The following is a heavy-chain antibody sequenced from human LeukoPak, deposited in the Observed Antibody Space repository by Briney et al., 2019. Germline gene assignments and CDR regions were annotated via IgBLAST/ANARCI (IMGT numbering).Heavy chain of an antibody. CDR1: GFTFSSYG. CDR2: ISYDGSNK. D-gene: IGHD6-13*01. CDR3: AKAPIAAAGIYYFDY. Sequence: GGSLRLSCAASGFTFSSYGMHWVRQAPGKGLEWVAVISYDGSNKYYADSVKGRFTISRDNPKNTLYLQMNSLRAEDTAVYYCAKAPIAAAGIYYFDYWGQGTLVTVSS. V-gene: IGHV3-30*18. J-gene: IGHJ4*02.